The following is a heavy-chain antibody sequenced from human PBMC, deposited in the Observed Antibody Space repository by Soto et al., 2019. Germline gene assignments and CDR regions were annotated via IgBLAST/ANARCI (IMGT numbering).Heavy chain of an antibody. D-gene: IGHD6-19*01. J-gene: IGHJ1*01. Sequence: GGSLRLSCAASGFIFSNYGMIWARLAPGKGLEWVASVSNSGSYIYYADSVKGRFTISRDNAENSLFLHMSSLRADDTAIYFCARDRSADRFVEYFQHWGQGXLVTVYS. CDR2: VSNSGSYI. CDR1: GFIFSNYG. CDR3: ARDRSADRFVEYFQH. V-gene: IGHV3-21*01.